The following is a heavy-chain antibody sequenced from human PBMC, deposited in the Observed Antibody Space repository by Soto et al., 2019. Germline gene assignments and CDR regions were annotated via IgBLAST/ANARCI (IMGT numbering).Heavy chain of an antibody. D-gene: IGHD6-19*01. CDR1: GYTFTSYA. CDR3: ARVPSSGWYYFDY. Sequence: GASVKVSCKASGYTFTSYAMHWVRQAPGQRLEWMGWINAGNGNTKYSQKFQGRVTITRDTSASTAYMELSSLRSEDTAVYYCARVPSSGWYYFDYWGQGTLVTVSS. CDR2: INAGNGNT. J-gene: IGHJ4*02. V-gene: IGHV1-3*01.